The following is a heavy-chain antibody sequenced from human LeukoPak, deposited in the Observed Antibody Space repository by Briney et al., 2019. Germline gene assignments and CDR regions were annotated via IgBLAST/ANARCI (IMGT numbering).Heavy chain of an antibody. J-gene: IGHJ4*02. V-gene: IGHV4-59*01. CDR1: GFTFSSYA. CDR2: IYYSGST. CDR3: ARGLTIAAAGTDYFDY. Sequence: GSLRLSCAASGFTFSSYAMSWVRQAPGKGLEWIGYIYYSGSTNYNPSLKSRVTISVDTSKNQFSLKLSSVTAADTAVYYCARGLTIAAAGTDYFDYWGQGTLVTVSS. D-gene: IGHD6-13*01.